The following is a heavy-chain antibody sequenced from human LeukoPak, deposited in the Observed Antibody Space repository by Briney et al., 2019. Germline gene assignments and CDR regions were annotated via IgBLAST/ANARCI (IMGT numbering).Heavy chain of an antibody. CDR3: AKALLRYVDWLLYFDY. V-gene: IGHV3-23*01. J-gene: IGHJ4*02. CDR1: GLSFGRYA. CDR2: IRGSGGDT. Sequence: GGSLRLSCEASGLSFGRYAMDWVRQVAGEGLEWVAGIRGSGGDTYYAASVKGLFTISRDNSKNTLFLQMNSLRAEDTAVYYCAKALLRYVDWLLYFDYWGQGTLVTASS. D-gene: IGHD3-9*01.